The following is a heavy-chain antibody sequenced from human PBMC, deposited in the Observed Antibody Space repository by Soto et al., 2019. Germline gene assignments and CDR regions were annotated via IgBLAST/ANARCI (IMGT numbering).Heavy chain of an antibody. CDR1: GGTFSSYA. CDR2: IIPIFGTA. CDR3: AIGAPNTYYYYYYGMDV. J-gene: IGHJ6*02. V-gene: IGHV1-69*06. Sequence: QVQLVQSGAEVKKPGSSVKVSCKASGGTFSSYAISWVRQAPGQGLEWMGGIIPIFGTANYAQKFQGRVTITADKSTSTAYVELSSLRSEDTAVYYCAIGAPNTYYYYYYGMDVWGQGTTVTVSS.